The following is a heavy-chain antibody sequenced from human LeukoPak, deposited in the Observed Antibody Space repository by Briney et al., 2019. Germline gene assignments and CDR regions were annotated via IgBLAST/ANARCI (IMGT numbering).Heavy chain of an antibody. Sequence: ASVKVSCKASGYTFTDYYVHWVRLGPGQGVEWMGRISPNSGATNYAEKFRGRVTMARDTSINTVYMEMSSLRSDDTAVYYCARDLWGWGSDYLDYWGQGTLVTVSS. CDR2: ISPNSGAT. CDR3: ARDLWGWGSDYLDY. V-gene: IGHV1-2*06. J-gene: IGHJ4*02. CDR1: GYTFTDYY. D-gene: IGHD4/OR15-4a*01.